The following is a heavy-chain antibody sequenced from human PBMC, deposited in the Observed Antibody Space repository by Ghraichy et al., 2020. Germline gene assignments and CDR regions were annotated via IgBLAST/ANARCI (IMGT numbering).Heavy chain of an antibody. J-gene: IGHJ3*01. CDR2: IIPIFETS. D-gene: IGHD3-22*01. CDR3: AREGYYYDSRGIRPCDV. V-gene: IGHV1-69*13. Sequence: SVKVSCKASGGTFGSHAISWVRQAPGKGLDWMGGIIPIFETSHYAQQYQVIFTITADESTKTSYMDLTSLTSDDTAVYFCAREGYYYDSRGIRPCDVWGQGTRVTVSS. CDR1: GGTFGSHA.